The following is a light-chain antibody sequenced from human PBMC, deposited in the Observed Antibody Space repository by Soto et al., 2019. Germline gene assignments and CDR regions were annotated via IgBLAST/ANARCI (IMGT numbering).Light chain of an antibody. Sequence: QSALTQPASVSGYPGPSITISCTGTSSDVGGYNYVSWYQQHPGKVPKLMIYEVSNRPSGVVNRFSGSKSGNTASLTISGLQAEDEADYYCSSFTSSSTQVFGTGTKLTVL. J-gene: IGLJ1*01. V-gene: IGLV2-14*01. CDR3: SSFTSSSTQV. CDR1: SSDVGGYNY. CDR2: EVS.